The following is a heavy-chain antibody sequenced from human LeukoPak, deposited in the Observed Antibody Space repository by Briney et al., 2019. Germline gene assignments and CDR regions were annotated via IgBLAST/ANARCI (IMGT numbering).Heavy chain of an antibody. J-gene: IGHJ3*02. CDR1: GFIFSNYW. CDR3: AGELSNPTDAGAFDI. Sequence: GGSLRLSCAASGFIFSNYWMSWVRQAPGKGLEWVANINQDGSETNYVDSLKGRFTISRDNAEKSLYLQMNGLRPEDTAVYYCAGELSNPTDAGAFDIWGQGTMVTVSS. V-gene: IGHV3-7*04. D-gene: IGHD1-14*01. CDR2: INQDGSET.